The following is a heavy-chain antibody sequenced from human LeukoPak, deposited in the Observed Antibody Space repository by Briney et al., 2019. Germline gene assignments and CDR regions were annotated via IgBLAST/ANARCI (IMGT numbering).Heavy chain of an antibody. CDR2: IKQDGSEK. Sequence: PGGSLRLSCAASGFTFSSYWMSWVRQAPGKGLEWVANIKQDGSEKYYVDSVKGRFTISRDNAKNSLYLQTNSLRAEDTAVYYCVREELPQWLVPRESNYFDYWGQGTLVTVSS. J-gene: IGHJ4*02. V-gene: IGHV3-7*01. CDR3: VREELPQWLVPRESNYFDY. CDR1: GFTFSSYW. D-gene: IGHD6-19*01.